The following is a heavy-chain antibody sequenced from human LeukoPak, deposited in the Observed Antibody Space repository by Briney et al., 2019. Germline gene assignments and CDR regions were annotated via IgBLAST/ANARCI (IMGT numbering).Heavy chain of an antibody. CDR2: ISSSSSYI. CDR1: GFTFNNYS. Sequence: VKPGGSLILSCAASGFTFNNYSMNWVRQAPGKGLEWVSSISSSSSYIYYADSVKGRFTISRDNAKNSLYLQMNSLSAEDTAVYYCANRRGANFDYWGQGTLVTVSS. CDR3: ANRRGANFDY. D-gene: IGHD3-10*01. V-gene: IGHV3-21*04. J-gene: IGHJ4*02.